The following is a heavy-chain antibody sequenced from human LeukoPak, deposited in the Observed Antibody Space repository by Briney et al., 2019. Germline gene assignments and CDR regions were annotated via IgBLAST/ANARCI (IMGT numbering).Heavy chain of an antibody. CDR1: GGTFSSYA. CDR2: IIPIFGTA. V-gene: IGHV1-69*13. J-gene: IGHJ6*03. CDR3: AASVVPAPKGDYYYYMDV. D-gene: IGHD2-2*01. Sequence: SVKVSCKASGGTFSSYAISWVRQAPGQGLEWMGGIIPIFGTANYVQKFQGRVTITADESTSTAYMELSSLRSEDTAVYYCAASVVPAPKGDYYYYMDVWGKGTTVTVSS.